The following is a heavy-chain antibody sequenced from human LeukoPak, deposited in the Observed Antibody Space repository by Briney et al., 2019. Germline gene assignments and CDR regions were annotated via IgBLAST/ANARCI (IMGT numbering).Heavy chain of an antibody. J-gene: IGHJ2*01. D-gene: IGHD6-13*01. V-gene: IGHV4-61*08. Sequence: SQTLSLTCTVSGGSISSGDYYWSWIRQPPGKGLEWIGYIYYSGSTNYNPSLKSRVTISVDTSKNQFSLKLSSVTAADTAVYYCARVTAAAGYYWYFDLWGRGTLVTVSS. CDR2: IYYSGST. CDR1: GGSISSGDYY. CDR3: ARVTAAAGYYWYFDL.